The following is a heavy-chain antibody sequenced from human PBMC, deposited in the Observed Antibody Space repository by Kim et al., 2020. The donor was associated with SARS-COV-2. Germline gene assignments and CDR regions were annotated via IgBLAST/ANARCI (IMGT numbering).Heavy chain of an antibody. Sequence: SETLSLTCTVSGGSISSYYWSWIRQPPGKGLEWIGYIYYSGSTNYNPSLKSRVTISVDTSKNQFSLKLSSVTAADTAVYYCARSTTGMVDIWGQGTMVTVSS. CDR2: IYYSGST. V-gene: IGHV4-59*01. CDR1: GGSISSYY. CDR3: ARSTTGMVDI. J-gene: IGHJ3*02. D-gene: IGHD1-1*01.